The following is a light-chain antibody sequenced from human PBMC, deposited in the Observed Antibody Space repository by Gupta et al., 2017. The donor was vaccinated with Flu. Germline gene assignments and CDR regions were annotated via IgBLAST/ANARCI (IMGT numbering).Light chain of an antibody. CDR1: QSVSSSY. CDR3: QHYGSWT. Sequence: EIVLTQSPGTLSLSPGERATLSCRASQSVSSSYLVWYQQKPGQAPRLLIHGTYSRDTGIPDRFSGSGAGTDFTLTSRRLETEDFEVYDGQHYGSWTFGQGTKVEIK. J-gene: IGKJ1*01. CDR2: GTY. V-gene: IGKV3-20*01.